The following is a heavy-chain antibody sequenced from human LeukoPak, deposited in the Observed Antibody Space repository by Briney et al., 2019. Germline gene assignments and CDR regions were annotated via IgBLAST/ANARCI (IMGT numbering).Heavy chain of an antibody. CDR3: ARVIGEMATIISHAFDI. CDR2: IDHSGST. V-gene: IGHV4-34*01. Sequence: SETLSLTCAVYTASFSGYYWSWIRQLPGKGLEWIGEIDHSGSTNYNPSLKSRVTISVDTSKNQFSLKLSSVTAADTAVYYCARVIGEMATIISHAFDIWGQGTMVTVSS. D-gene: IGHD5-24*01. CDR1: TASFSGYY. J-gene: IGHJ3*02.